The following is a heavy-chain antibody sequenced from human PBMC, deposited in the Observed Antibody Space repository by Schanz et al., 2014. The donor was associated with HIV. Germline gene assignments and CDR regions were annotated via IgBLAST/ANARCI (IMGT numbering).Heavy chain of an antibody. CDR1: DGSFSAVSGGSFSAFH. CDR3: ARATSGFYPYFDS. J-gene: IGHJ4*02. CDR2: IYYSGST. D-gene: IGHD3-22*01. Sequence: QEQLHQWGAGVLKPSETLSLTCAVQDGSFSAVSGGSFSAFHWTWIRQPPGKGLEWIGYIYYSGSTYYNPSLKSRLTISVDMSKNQFSLKLSSVTAADTAVYYCARATSGFYPYFDSWGQGTLVTVSS. V-gene: IGHV4-31*11.